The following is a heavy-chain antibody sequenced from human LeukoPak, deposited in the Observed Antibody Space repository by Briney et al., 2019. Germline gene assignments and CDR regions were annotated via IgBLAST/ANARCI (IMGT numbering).Heavy chain of an antibody. V-gene: IGHV1-69*05. J-gene: IGHJ6*03. CDR1: GGTFSSYA. CDR3: AIGGVVIIPPKYYYMDV. Sequence: GASVKVSCKASGGTFSSYAISWVRQAPGQGLEWMGGIIPIFGTANYAQKFQGRVTITTDESTSTAYMELSSLRSEDTAVYYCAIGGVVIIPPKYYYMDVWGKGTTVTVSS. D-gene: IGHD3-3*01. CDR2: IIPIFGTA.